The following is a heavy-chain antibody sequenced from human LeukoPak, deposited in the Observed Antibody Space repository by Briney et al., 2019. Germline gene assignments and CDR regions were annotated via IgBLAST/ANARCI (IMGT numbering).Heavy chain of an antibody. CDR2: IYTSGST. D-gene: IGHD1-1*01. Sequence: SETLSLTCTVSGGSISSGSYYWSWIRQPAGKGLEWIGRIYTSGSTNYNPSLKSRVTISVDTSKNQFSLKLSSVTAADTAVYYCAREGKERPFDYWGQGTLVTVSS. V-gene: IGHV4-61*02. CDR1: GGSISSGSYY. J-gene: IGHJ4*02. CDR3: AREGKERPFDY.